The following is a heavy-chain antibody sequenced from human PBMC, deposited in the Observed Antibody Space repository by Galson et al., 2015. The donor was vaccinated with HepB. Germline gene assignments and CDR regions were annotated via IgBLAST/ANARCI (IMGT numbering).Heavy chain of an antibody. CDR3: AKGPHYGDYEGYNWFDP. D-gene: IGHD4-17*01. Sequence: SLRLSCAASGFTFSSYAMTWVRQAPGKGLEWVSSISGSGGSTYYADSVKGRFTISRDNSKNTLYLQMNSLRAEDTAVYYCAKGPHYGDYEGYNWFDPWGQGTLVTVSS. CDR1: GFTFSSYA. V-gene: IGHV3-23*01. CDR2: ISGSGGST. J-gene: IGHJ5*02.